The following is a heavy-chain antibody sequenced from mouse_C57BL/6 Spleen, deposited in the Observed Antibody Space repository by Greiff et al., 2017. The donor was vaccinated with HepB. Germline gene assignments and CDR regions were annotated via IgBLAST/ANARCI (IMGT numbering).Heavy chain of an antibody. CDR1: GYTFTSYW. Sequence: QVQLQQPGAELVRPGSSVKLSCKASGYTFTSYWMHWVKQRPIQGLEWIGNIDPSDSETHYNQKFKDKATLTVDKSSSTAYMQLSSLTSEDSAVYYCAAAYGSRAWYFDVWGTGTTVTVSS. CDR2: IDPSDSET. J-gene: IGHJ1*03. CDR3: AAAYGSRAWYFDV. D-gene: IGHD1-1*01. V-gene: IGHV1-52*01.